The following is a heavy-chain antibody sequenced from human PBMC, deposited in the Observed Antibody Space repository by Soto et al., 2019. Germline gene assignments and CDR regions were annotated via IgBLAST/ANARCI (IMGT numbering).Heavy chain of an antibody. CDR2: IPRSEGS. D-gene: IGHD1-1*01. Sequence: QVQLQESGPGLVKPSGTLSLSCAVSSGSLNNTKCWTGVRQAPGKGLEWIGDIPRSEGSTYNPSLPGRVAMSLDTSTSHFSLNLSSVTAADTAVYYCATQTISYTWDVWGQGTTVTVS. CDR3: ATQTISYTWDV. V-gene: IGHV4-4*02. J-gene: IGHJ6*02. CDR1: SGSLNNTKC.